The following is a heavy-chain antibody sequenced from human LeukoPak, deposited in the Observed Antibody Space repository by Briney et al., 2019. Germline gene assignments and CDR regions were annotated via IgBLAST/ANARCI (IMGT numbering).Heavy chain of an antibody. V-gene: IGHV1-69*05. CDR2: IIPIFGTA. CDR1: GGTFSSYA. CDR3: ARGRLWFGELLPYAFDI. Sequence: SVKVSCKASGGTFSSYAISWVRQAPGQGLEWMGGIIPIFGTANYAQKFQGRVTITTDESTSTAYMELSSLRSEDTAVYYCARGRLWFGELLPYAFDIWGQGTMVTVSS. J-gene: IGHJ3*02. D-gene: IGHD3-10*01.